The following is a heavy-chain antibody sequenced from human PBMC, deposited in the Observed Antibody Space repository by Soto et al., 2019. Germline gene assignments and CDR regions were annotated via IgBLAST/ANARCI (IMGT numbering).Heavy chain of an antibody. CDR1: GFTFSSYS. CDR2: FSSRRSTI. D-gene: IGHD5-12*01. CDR3: AREGYPFDY. Sequence: PGGSLRLSCAASGFTFSSYSMNWVRQAPGKGQEKITYFSSRRSTIYNAEYVKDQFTIYRDNAKNSLYLQMNSLRDEDTAVYYCAREGYPFDYWGQGTLVT. J-gene: IGHJ4*02. V-gene: IGHV3-48*02.